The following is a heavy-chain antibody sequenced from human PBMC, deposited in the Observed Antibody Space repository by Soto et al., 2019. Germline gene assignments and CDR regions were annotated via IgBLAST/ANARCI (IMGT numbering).Heavy chain of an antibody. J-gene: IGHJ3*02. CDR2: ISWNSGSI. V-gene: IGHV3-9*01. CDR3: AKDSLRTPHYYDSSGYYFAFNAFDI. Sequence: GGSLRLSCAASGFTFDDYAMHWVRQAPGKGLEWVSGISWNSGSIGYADSVKGRFTISRDNAKNSLYLQMNSLRAEDTALYYCAKDSLRTPHYYDSSGYYFAFNAFDIWGQGTMVTVSS. D-gene: IGHD3-22*01. CDR1: GFTFDDYA.